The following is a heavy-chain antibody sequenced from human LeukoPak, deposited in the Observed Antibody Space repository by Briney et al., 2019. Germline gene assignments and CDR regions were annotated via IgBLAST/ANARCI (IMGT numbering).Heavy chain of an antibody. V-gene: IGHV3-23*01. CDR3: ARDDRSVAGHQFDY. Sequence: HSGGSLRLSCAASGFTFSSYAMSWVRQAPGKGLEWVSAISGNGGTTYYADSVKGRFTISRDNAKSTLYLQMNSLRVEDTAVYYCARDDRSVAGHQFDYWGQGTLVTVSS. CDR1: GFTFSSYA. D-gene: IGHD6-19*01. J-gene: IGHJ4*02. CDR2: ISGNGGTT.